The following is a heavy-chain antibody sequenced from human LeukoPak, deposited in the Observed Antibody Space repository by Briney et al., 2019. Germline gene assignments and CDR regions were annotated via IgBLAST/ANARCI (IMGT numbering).Heavy chain of an antibody. CDR2: IYYRGNV. V-gene: IGHV4-39*01. J-gene: IGHJ4*01. CDR3: ASPPLDYGDYSIDY. CDR1: GGSISSSSYY. Sequence: SETLSLTCTVSGGSISSSSYYWGWIRQPPGKGLQWIGSIYYRGNVYYTPSLNSRLTICVYTSKNQYTLKLSSLTATDTAVYYCASPPLDYGDYSIDYWGHGTLVTVSP. D-gene: IGHD4-17*01.